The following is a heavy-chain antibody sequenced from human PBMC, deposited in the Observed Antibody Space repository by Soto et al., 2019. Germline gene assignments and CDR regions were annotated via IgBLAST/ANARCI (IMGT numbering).Heavy chain of an antibody. J-gene: IGHJ3*02. CDR2: TYYRSKWYN. D-gene: IGHD4-17*01. CDR3: ARGEVYGPFRDAFDI. Sequence: KQSQTLSLTCAISGDSVSSNSAAWNWIRQSPSRGLEWLGRTYYRSKWYNDYAVSVKSRLTINPDTSKNQFSLQLNSVTPEDTAVYYFARGEVYGPFRDAFDIWGQGTMVTVSS. CDR1: GDSVSSNSAA. V-gene: IGHV6-1*01.